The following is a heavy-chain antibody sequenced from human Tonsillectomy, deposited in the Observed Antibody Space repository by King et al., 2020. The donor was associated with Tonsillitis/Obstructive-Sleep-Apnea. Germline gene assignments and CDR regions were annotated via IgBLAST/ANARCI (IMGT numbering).Heavy chain of an antibody. V-gene: IGHV3-9*01. Sequence: VQLMESGGGLVQPGRSLRLSCAASGFTFDDYAMYWVRQAPGKGLEWVSGISWNSGTIRYADSVKGRFTISRDNAKNSLYLQMNSLRTEDTALYHCAKDLIIAESGTPGDAFDIWGLGTMVTVSS. D-gene: IGHD6-13*01. J-gene: IGHJ3*02. CDR1: GFTFDDYA. CDR3: AKDLIIAESGTPGDAFDI. CDR2: ISWNSGTI.